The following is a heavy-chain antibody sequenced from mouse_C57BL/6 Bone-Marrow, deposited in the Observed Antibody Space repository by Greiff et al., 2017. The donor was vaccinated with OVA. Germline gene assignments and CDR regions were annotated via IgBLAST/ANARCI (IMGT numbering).Heavy chain of an antibody. Sequence: EVQLQESGPELVKPGASVKISCKASGYSFTDYNMNWVKQSNGKSLEWIGVINPNYGTTSYNQKFKGKATLTVDQSSSTAYMQRNSLTSEDSAVYYCARIYEYDDVMTGDYWGQGTTLTVSS. CDR3: ARIYEYDDVMTGDY. D-gene: IGHD2-4*01. CDR2: INPNYGTT. V-gene: IGHV1-39*01. J-gene: IGHJ2*01. CDR1: GYSFTDYN.